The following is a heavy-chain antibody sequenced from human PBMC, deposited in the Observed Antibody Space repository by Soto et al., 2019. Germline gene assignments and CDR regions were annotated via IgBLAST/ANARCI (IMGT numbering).Heavy chain of an antibody. CDR2: IGTIGDT. CDR1: GFTFSSCA. D-gene: IGHD6-13*01. CDR3: AREIREAVGRGHHYYGIDV. V-gene: IGHV3-13*01. J-gene: IGHJ6*02. Sequence: GGSLRLSCAASGFTFSSCAMGWVRQAPGKGLEWVSAIGTIGDTYYRDSVKGRFTISREDAKYSLYLQMNSLTAGDTAVYYCAREIREAVGRGHHYYGIDVWGQGTTVTVSS.